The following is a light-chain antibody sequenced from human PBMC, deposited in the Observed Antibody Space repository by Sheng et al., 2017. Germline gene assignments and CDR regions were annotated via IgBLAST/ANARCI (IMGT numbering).Light chain of an antibody. Sequence: SYELTQPSSVSVSPGQTARITCSGDVLAKRYLRWFQQKPGQAPILVIYKDTERPSGIPERFSGSSSWTTVTLTISGAQVEDEADYYCYSVAGNNLGVFGGGTKLTVL. CDR3: YSVAGNNLGV. V-gene: IGLV3-27*01. J-gene: IGLJ3*02. CDR1: VLAKRY. CDR2: KDT.